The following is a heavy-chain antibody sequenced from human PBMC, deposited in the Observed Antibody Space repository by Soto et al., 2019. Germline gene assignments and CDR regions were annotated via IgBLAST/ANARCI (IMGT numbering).Heavy chain of an antibody. V-gene: IGHV3-23*01. CDR2: ISGSAGVA. CDR3: VKVAEWTWFDP. CDR1: GFLISANA. D-gene: IGHD3-3*01. J-gene: IGHJ5*02. Sequence: EEQILESGGGLVHPGGSLSLSCAASGFLISANAMSWVRQAPGGGLEWVSTISGSAGVAFYADSVRGRFIISRGISKNTIYMQLNTLKADDMTRDYRVKVAEWTWFDPWSQGTLVTVSS.